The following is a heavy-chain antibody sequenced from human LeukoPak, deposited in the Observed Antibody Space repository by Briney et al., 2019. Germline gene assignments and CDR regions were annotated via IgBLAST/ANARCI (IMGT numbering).Heavy chain of an antibody. D-gene: IGHD5-18*01. CDR3: ARDPQEKDTAMVSYYGMDV. V-gene: IGHV1-2*02. J-gene: IGHJ6*02. CDR2: INPNSGGT. CDR1: GYTFTGYY. Sequence: GASVKVSCKASGYTFTGYYMHWVRQAPGQGLEWMGWINPNSGGTNYAQKFQGRVTMTTDTSTSTAYMELRSLRSDDTAVYYCARDPQEKDTAMVSYYGMDVWGQGTTVTVSS.